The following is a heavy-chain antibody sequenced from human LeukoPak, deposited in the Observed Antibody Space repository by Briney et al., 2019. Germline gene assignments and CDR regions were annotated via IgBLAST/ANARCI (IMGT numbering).Heavy chain of an antibody. CDR3: ARGGKVYSSTSGVFDF. V-gene: IGHV4-61*08. Sequence: SSETLSLTCTVSGGSISSGGYYWSWIRQHPGKGLEWIGYIYYSGSTNYNPSLESRVNISVDTSKNQFSLKLNSVAAADTAMYYCARGGKVYSSTSGVFDFWGQGTLVTVSS. D-gene: IGHD2-2*01. J-gene: IGHJ4*02. CDR2: IYYSGST. CDR1: GGSISSGGYY.